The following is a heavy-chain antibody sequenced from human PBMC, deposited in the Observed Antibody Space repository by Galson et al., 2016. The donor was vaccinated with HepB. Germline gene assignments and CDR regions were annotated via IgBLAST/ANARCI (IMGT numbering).Heavy chain of an antibody. J-gene: IGHJ2*01. Sequence: SETLSLTCTVSGGSISSSYWSWIRQPAGRGLEWIGRIYHSGSTNYNPSLKSRVTMSFDTSSNQISLKLYSVTAADTAVYYCSREGDISGWAPTYFDLWGRGTLVTVSS. CDR1: GGSISSSY. V-gene: IGHV4-4*07. CDR3: SREGDISGWAPTYFDL. D-gene: IGHD6-19*01. CDR2: IYHSGST.